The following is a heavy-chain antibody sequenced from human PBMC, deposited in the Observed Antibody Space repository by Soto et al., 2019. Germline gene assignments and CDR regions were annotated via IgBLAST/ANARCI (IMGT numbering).Heavy chain of an antibody. Sequence: QVQLVESGGGVVQPGRSLRLSCAASGFTFSSYGMHWVRQAPGKGLEWVAVISYDGSNKYYADSVKGRFTISRDNSKNTLYLQMNSLRAEDTAVYYCAKDSGYDFWSGQLSWYFDLWGRGTLVTVSS. V-gene: IGHV3-30*18. D-gene: IGHD3-3*01. CDR3: AKDSGYDFWSGQLSWYFDL. CDR1: GFTFSSYG. J-gene: IGHJ2*01. CDR2: ISYDGSNK.